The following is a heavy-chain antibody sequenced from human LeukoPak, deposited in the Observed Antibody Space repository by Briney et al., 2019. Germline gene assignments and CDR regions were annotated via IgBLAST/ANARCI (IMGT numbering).Heavy chain of an antibody. CDR1: GGSLSSSSSY. CDR2: IYYSGST. CDR3: ARHGLSSGYDY. Sequence: SETLSLTCTVSGGSLSSSSSYWGWIRQPPGKGLEWIGSIYYSGSTYYNPSLKSRVTISVDTSKNQFSLKLSSVTAADTAVYYCARHGLSSGYDYWGQGTLVTVSS. V-gene: IGHV4-39*01. D-gene: IGHD6-19*01. J-gene: IGHJ4*02.